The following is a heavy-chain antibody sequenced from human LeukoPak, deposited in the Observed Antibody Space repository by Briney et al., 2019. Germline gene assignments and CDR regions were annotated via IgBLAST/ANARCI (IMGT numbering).Heavy chain of an antibody. CDR2: IYTSGSP. D-gene: IGHD4-11*01. Sequence: SETLSLTCTVSGGSINSYDWSWIRQPAGKGLEWIGRIYTSGSPNYNPSLKSRVTILVDTSKNQFSLRLSSVNAADTAVYYCATTNDYTRGGYYWGQGTLVTVSS. CDR1: GGSINSYD. V-gene: IGHV4-4*07. J-gene: IGHJ4*02. CDR3: ATTNDYTRGGYY.